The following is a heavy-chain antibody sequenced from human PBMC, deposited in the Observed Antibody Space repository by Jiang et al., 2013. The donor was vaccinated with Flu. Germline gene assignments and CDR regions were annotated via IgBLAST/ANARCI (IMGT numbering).Heavy chain of an antibody. CDR3: VKRGYNSGALYYFDY. CDR2: FSGSDSST. J-gene: IGHJ4*02. CDR1: GFTFSSNA. Sequence: QLLESGGGSVQPGGSLRLSCAASGFTFSSNAMSWVRQAPGKGLEWVSTFSGSDSSTYYGDSVKGRFTISRDNSKNTLSLQMNSLRAEDTAVYYCVKRGYNSGALYYFDYWGQGTLVTVSS. D-gene: IGHD5-12*01. V-gene: IGHV3-23*01.